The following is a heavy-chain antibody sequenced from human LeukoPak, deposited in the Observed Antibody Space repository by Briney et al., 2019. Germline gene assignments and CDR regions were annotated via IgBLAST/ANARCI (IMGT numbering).Heavy chain of an antibody. D-gene: IGHD3-10*01. CDR1: GYTFTYYY. V-gene: IGHV1-2*02. CDR2: INPNSGGT. CDR3: ARFDTMIWEVGA. Sequence: ASVKVSCRASGYTFTYYYMHWVRQAPGQGLEWMGWINPNSGGTNYAQKFQGRVTMTRDTSISTAYMEMSRLTSDDTAVYYCARFDTMIWEVGAWGQGTLVTVSS. J-gene: IGHJ5*02.